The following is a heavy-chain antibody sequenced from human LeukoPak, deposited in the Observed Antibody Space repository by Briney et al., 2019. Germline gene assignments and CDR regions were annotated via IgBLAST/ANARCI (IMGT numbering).Heavy chain of an antibody. Sequence: GGSLRLSCAASGFTVSSNYMSWVRQAPGKGLEWVSVIYSGGSTYYADSVKGRFTISRDNAKNSLYLQMNSLRAEDTALYYCARGYCSSTSCYAGGYWGQGTLVTVSS. V-gene: IGHV3-53*05. CDR1: GFTVSSNY. J-gene: IGHJ4*02. D-gene: IGHD2-2*01. CDR2: IYSGGST. CDR3: ARGYCSSTSCYAGGY.